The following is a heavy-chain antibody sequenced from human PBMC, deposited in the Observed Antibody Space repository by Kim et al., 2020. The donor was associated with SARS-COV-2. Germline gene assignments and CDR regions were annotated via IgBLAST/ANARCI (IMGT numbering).Heavy chain of an antibody. CDR2: INPNSGGT. CDR1: GYTFTGYY. V-gene: IGHV1-2*06. D-gene: IGHD4-17*01. CDR3: ARERGYTVTTYGMDV. Sequence: ASVKVSCKASGYTFTGYYMHWVRQAPGQGLEWMGRINPNSGGTNYAQKFQGRVTMTRDTSISTAYMELSRLRSDDTAVYYCARERGYTVTTYGMDVWGQGTTVTVSS. J-gene: IGHJ6*02.